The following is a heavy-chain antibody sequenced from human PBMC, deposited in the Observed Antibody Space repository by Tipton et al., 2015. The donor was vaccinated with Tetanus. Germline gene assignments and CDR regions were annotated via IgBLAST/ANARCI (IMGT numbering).Heavy chain of an antibody. Sequence: SLRLSCAASGITFSSYWMSWVRQAPGKGLEWVANIKQDGSEKYYVDSVKGRFTISRDNAKNSLYLQINSLRVEDTAMYYCVEQSEVWGQGTLVTVSS. D-gene: IGHD1/OR15-1a*01. V-gene: IGHV3-7*01. CDR2: IKQDGSEK. CDR3: VEQSEV. J-gene: IGHJ4*02. CDR1: GITFSSYW.